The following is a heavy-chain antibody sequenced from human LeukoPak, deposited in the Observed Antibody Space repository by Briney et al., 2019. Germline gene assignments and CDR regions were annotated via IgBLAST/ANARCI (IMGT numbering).Heavy chain of an antibody. J-gene: IGHJ6*04. Sequence: GGSLRLSCAASGFTFSSYGMHWVRQAPGKGLEWVAFIRYDGSNKYYADSVKGRFTISRDNSKNTLYLQMNSLRAEDTAVYYCAKDQLLGRGRLLGSVWGKGTTVTVSS. CDR3: AKDQLLGRGRLLGSV. V-gene: IGHV3-30*02. D-gene: IGHD1-26*01. CDR1: GFTFSSYG. CDR2: IRYDGSNK.